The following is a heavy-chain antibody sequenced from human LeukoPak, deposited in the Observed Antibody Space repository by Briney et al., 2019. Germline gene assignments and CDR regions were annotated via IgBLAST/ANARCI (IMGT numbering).Heavy chain of an antibody. CDR1: GDSVSSNSAA. CDR3: ARGDIWSGYFNPHFDY. V-gene: IGHV6-1*01. Sequence: SQTLSLTCAISGDSVSSNSAAWNWIRQSPSRGLEWLGRTYYRSKWYNDYAVSVKSRITINPDTSKNQFSLKLSSVTAADTAVYYCARGDIWSGYFNPHFDYWGQGTLVTVSS. D-gene: IGHD3-3*01. J-gene: IGHJ4*02. CDR2: TYYRSKWYN.